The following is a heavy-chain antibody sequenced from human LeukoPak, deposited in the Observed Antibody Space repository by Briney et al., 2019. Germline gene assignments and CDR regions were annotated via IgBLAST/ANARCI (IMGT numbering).Heavy chain of an antibody. D-gene: IGHD5-12*01. CDR2: IIPIFGTA. Sequence: SVKVSCKASGGTFSSYAISWVRQAPGQGLEWMGRIIPIFGTANYAQKFQGRVTITTDESTSTAYMELSSLRSEDTAVYYCARSRGGYDWYSWFDPWGQGTLVTVSS. J-gene: IGHJ5*02. CDR3: ARSRGGYDWYSWFDP. V-gene: IGHV1-69*05. CDR1: GGTFSSYA.